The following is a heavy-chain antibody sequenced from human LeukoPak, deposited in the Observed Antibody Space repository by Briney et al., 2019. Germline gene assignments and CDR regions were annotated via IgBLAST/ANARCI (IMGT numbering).Heavy chain of an antibody. Sequence: SETLSLTCAVYGGSFSGYYWSWIRRPPGKGLEWIGEINHSGSTNYNPSLKSRVTISVDTSKNQFSLKLSSVTAADTAVYYCARIPQYSSGWYRFRTYYYYDYWGQGTLVTVSS. V-gene: IGHV4-34*01. CDR1: GGSFSGYY. CDR2: INHSGST. CDR3: ARIPQYSSGWYRFRTYYYYDY. J-gene: IGHJ4*02. D-gene: IGHD6-19*01.